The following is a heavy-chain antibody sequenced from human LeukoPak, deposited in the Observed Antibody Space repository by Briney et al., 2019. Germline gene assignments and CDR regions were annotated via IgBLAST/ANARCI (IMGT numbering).Heavy chain of an antibody. CDR3: ASASRIAAAGDY. CDR2: IKQDGSEK. J-gene: IGHJ4*02. Sequence: GGSLRLSCAASGFTFSSYWMRWVRQAPGKGLEWVANIKQDGSEKYYVDSVKGRFTISRDNAKNSLYLQMNSLRAEDTAVYYCASASRIAAAGDYWGQGTLVTVSS. V-gene: IGHV3-7*01. D-gene: IGHD6-13*01. CDR1: GFTFSSYW.